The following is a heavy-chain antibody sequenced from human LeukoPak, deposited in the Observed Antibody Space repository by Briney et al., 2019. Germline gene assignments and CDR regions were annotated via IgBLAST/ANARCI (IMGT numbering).Heavy chain of an antibody. CDR2: FYYSGIT. D-gene: IGHD2-15*01. CDR1: GGSVTGGTYY. Sequence: SETLSLTCTVSGGSVTGGTYYWSWIRQPPGKGLEWIGYFYYSGITNFNPSLKSRVTISVDTSKNQFSLKLSSVTAADTAVYYCARAGYCSGGSCFRVYYFDSWGEGALVTVSS. CDR3: ARAGYCSGGSCFRVYYFDS. J-gene: IGHJ4*02. V-gene: IGHV4-61*01.